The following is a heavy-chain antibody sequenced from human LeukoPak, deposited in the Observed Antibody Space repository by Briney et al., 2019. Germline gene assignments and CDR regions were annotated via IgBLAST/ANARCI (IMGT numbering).Heavy chain of an antibody. CDR2: IYTSGSA. J-gene: IGHJ5*02. Sequence: LGTLSLTCTVSGVSISGYSRSWIRQTPGEGLEWVGDIYTSGSANYNPSLKIRVTISVDTSKTQSSLKRSSVSAPDPAVYYCARLNRGRVQYNWFDPWGQGTLVTASS. D-gene: IGHD7-27*01. CDR3: ARLNRGRVQYNWFDP. CDR1: GVSISGYS. V-gene: IGHV4-4*09.